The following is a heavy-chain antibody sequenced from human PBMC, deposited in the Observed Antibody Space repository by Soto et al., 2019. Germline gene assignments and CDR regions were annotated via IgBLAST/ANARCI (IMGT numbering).Heavy chain of an antibody. CDR2: ITSSGSYV. J-gene: IGHJ6*02. Sequence: PGGSLRLSCVPSGFTFSRNTMNWVRHAPGKGLEWVASITSSGSYVSYADSVNGRFSASRDNAKNSLSLQMDSLRTDDTAIYFCVKDEGIEAMDVWGQGTTVTVSS. D-gene: IGHD3-3*02. V-gene: IGHV3-21*01. CDR3: VKDEGIEAMDV. CDR1: GFTFSRNT.